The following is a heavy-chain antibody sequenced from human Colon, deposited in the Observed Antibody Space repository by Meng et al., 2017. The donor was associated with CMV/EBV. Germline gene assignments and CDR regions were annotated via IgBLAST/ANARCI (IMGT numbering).Heavy chain of an antibody. CDR2: INPAEYDA. CDR3: ARSKSSGGNSVVFLFDS. D-gene: IGHD4-23*01. CDR1: TLPNNY. J-gene: IGHJ4*02. V-gene: IGHV5-51*01. Sequence: TLPNNYIGWVRQRRGKGLGWMSDINPAEYDATYSPSFQGQVTFSVDKSISTAYLQWSSLKASDTAMYFCARSKSSGGNSVVFLFDSWGQGTLVTVSS.